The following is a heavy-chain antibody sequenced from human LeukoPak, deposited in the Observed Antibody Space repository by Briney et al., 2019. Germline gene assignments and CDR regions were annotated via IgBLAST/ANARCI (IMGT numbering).Heavy chain of an antibody. CDR2: INPHTGGT. J-gene: IGHJ4*02. V-gene: IGHV1-2*02. Sequence: GASVKVSCKASGYTFTSYGISWVRQAPGQRLEWIGWINPHTGGTNYAQKFQGRVTITRDTSISTAYMEMSGLTSDDTAVYYCARPYCSGGSCHDYFDYWGQGTLVSVSS. D-gene: IGHD2-15*01. CDR1: GYTFTSYG. CDR3: ARPYCSGGSCHDYFDY.